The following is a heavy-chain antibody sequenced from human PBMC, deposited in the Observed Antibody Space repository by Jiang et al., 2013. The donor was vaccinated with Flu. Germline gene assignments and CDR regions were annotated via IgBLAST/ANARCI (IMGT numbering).Heavy chain of an antibody. CDR3: ARNRGGSYYDAFDI. D-gene: IGHD1-26*01. Sequence: MGIIYPGDSDTRYSPSFQGQVTISADKSISTAYLQWSSLKASDTAMYYCARNRGGSYYDAFDIWGQGTMVTVSS. CDR2: IYPGDSDT. J-gene: IGHJ3*02. V-gene: IGHV5-51*01.